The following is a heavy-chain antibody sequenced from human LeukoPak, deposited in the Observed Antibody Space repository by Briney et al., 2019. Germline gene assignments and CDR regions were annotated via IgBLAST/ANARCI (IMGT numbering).Heavy chain of an antibody. CDR3: VRGYTYGIY. CDR1: GFTFNNYY. D-gene: IGHD5-18*01. V-gene: IGHV3-7*01. J-gene: IGHJ4*02. Sequence: PGGSLRLSCTASGFTFNNYYMTWVRQAPGKGLQWVANIKQDGSEKSYADSVKGRFTISRDNAQNSVFLQMNSLRVEDTALYYCVRGYTYGIYWGQGTLVTVSS. CDR2: IKQDGSEK.